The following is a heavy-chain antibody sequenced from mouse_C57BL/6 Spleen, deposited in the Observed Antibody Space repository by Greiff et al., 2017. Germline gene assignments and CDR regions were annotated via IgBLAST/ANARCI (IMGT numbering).Heavy chain of an antibody. J-gene: IGHJ2*01. D-gene: IGHD1-1*01. V-gene: IGHV14-4*01. Sequence: EVKLQQSGAELVRPGASVKLSCTASGFNIKDDYMHWVKQRPEQGLEWIGWIDPENGDTEYASKFQGKATITADTSSNTAYLQLSSLTSEDTAVYYCTTPYCDGSSPYYFDYWGQGTTLTVSS. CDR1: GFNIKDDY. CDR3: TTPYCDGSSPYYFDY. CDR2: IDPENGDT.